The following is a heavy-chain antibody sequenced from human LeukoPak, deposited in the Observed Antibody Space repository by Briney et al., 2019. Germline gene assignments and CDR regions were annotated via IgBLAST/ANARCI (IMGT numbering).Heavy chain of an antibody. CDR1: GFTVSSSY. J-gene: IGHJ1*01. D-gene: IGHD1-14*01. CDR2: IYGDGST. CDR3: ARDGVPLTNLGARPFHR. Sequence: GGSERLSCAASGFTVSSSYMSWVRQAPGKGLEWVSVIYGDGSTFYADAAKGRFSISRDDSRNLVYLQMNGLTAADTAVYYCARDGVPLTNLGARPFHRWGQGTLVIVSS. V-gene: IGHV3-66*01.